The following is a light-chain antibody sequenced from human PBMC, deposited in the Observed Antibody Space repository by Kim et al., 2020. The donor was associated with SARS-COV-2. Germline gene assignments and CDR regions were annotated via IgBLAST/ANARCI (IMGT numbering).Light chain of an antibody. CDR3: AAWEDSPDGYVV. V-gene: IGLV1-44*01. Sequence: QRVTISCSGSTSNIETNPVNWYQQLPGTAPKLLIHTNNQRPSGVPDRFSGSSFGTSASLTISGLQSEDEADYFCAAWEDSPDGYVVFGGGTQLTVL. CDR2: TNN. CDR1: TSNIETNP. J-gene: IGLJ2*01.